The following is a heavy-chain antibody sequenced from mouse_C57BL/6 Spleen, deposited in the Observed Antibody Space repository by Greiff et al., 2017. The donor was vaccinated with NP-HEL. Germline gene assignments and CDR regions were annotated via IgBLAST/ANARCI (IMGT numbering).Heavy chain of an antibody. CDR1: GYAFSSSW. V-gene: IGHV1-82*01. CDR3: ARSGDPYFDY. CDR2: IYPGDGDT. Sequence: QVQLQQSGPELVKPGASVKISCKASGYAFSSSWMNRVKQRPGKGLEWIGRIYPGDGDTNYNGKFKGKATLTADKSSSTAYMQLSSLTSEDSAVYFCARSGDPYFDYWGQGTTLTVSS. D-gene: IGHD3-3*01. J-gene: IGHJ2*01.